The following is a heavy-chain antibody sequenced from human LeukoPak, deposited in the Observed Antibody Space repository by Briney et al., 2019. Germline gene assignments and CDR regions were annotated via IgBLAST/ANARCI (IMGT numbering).Heavy chain of an antibody. D-gene: IGHD2-2*01. Sequence: GESLKISCKASGYSFTSQWIGWVRQLPGKGLEWMAIIYPGDSQTGYSPSFQGQVTISADRSIATAYLQWSSLRASDTAMYYCARQPYCGSTSCSAGDWFDPWGQGTLVTVSS. CDR3: ARQPYCGSTSCSAGDWFDP. J-gene: IGHJ5*02. CDR2: IYPGDSQT. CDR1: GYSFTSQW. V-gene: IGHV5-51*01.